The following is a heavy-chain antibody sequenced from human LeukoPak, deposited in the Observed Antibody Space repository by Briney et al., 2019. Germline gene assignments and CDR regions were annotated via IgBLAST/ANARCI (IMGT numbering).Heavy chain of an antibody. CDR1: GGSISSSSYY. V-gene: IGHV4-39*01. D-gene: IGHD3-10*01. J-gene: IGHJ4*02. CDR3: ARIPRGGNFDY. CDR2: IYYSGST. Sequence: SETLSLTCTVSGGSISSSSYYWGWIRQPPGKGLEWIGSIYYSGSTYYNPSLKSRVTISVDTSKNQFSLKLSSVTAADTAVYYCARIPRGGNFDYWGQGTLVTVSS.